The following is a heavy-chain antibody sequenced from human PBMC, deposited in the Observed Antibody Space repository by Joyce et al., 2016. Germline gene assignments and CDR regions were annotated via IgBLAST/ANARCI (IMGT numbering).Heavy chain of an antibody. Sequence: QVQLQESGPGLVKPSETLSLTCTVSGDAINNGDYYWAWLRQPPGKGLEWIGSIHEATTTYYNPSLKSRMFMSVDTSKNQCSLKVDSVTAADTAVYYCARDFSMIIDVFELWGLGTLVTVSS. J-gene: IGHJ3*01. CDR2: IHEATTT. V-gene: IGHV4-39*07. CDR1: GDAINNGDYY. D-gene: IGHD3-22*01. CDR3: ARDFSMIIDVFEL.